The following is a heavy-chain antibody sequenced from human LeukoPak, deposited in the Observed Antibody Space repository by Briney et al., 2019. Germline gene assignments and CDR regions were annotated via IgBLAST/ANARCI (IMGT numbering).Heavy chain of an antibody. CDR3: ARGSSGSYYYYYYMDV. V-gene: IGHV4-39*07. CDR2: IYYSGST. D-gene: IGHD6-19*01. Sequence: SETLSLTCAVSGGSISSSSYYWGWIRQPPGKGLEWIGSIYYSGSTYYNPSLKSRVTISVDTSKNQFSLKLSSVTAADTAVYYCARGSSGSYYYYYYMDVWGKGTTVTVS. CDR1: GGSISSSSYY. J-gene: IGHJ6*03.